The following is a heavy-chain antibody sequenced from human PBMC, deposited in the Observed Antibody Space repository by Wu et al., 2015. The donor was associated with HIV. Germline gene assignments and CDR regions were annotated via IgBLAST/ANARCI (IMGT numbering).Heavy chain of an antibody. CDR3: ATPYLIAVAGIGGGERADAFDI. CDR2: INPNSGGT. D-gene: IGHD6-19*01. Sequence: QVQLVQSGAEVKKPGASVKVSCKASGYTFTGYYMHWVRQAPGQGLEWMGWINPNSGGTNYAQKFQGRVTMTRDTSISTAYMELSRLRSDDTAVYYCATPYLIAVAGIGGGERADAFDIWGQGTMVTVSS. CDR1: GYTFTGYY. J-gene: IGHJ3*02. V-gene: IGHV1-2*02.